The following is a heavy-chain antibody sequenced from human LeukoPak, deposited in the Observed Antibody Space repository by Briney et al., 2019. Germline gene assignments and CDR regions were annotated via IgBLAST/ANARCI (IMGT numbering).Heavy chain of an antibody. J-gene: IGHJ4*02. CDR3: ARVFYPSIDY. V-gene: IGHV4-30-4*01. Sequence: SQTLSLTCTVSGDSLSSGDYCWSWIRQPPGQGLEWIGYIHYGGSTYYNPSLKSRLSISVDTSTNQFSLKLHSVTAADTALYYCARVFYPSIDYWGQATLVTVSS. CDR1: GDSLSSGDYC. D-gene: IGHD3-3*01. CDR2: IHYGGST.